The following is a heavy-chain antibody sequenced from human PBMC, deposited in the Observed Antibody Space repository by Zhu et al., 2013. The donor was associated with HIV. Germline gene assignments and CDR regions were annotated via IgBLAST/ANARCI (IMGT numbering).Heavy chain of an antibody. D-gene: IGHD3-3*01. CDR1: GYNFNSYY. Sequence: QVQVVQSGAEVKKPGASVKLSCKASGYNFNSYYVHWVRQVPGQVFEWMGEINPFTGGTTFAEKFRDRLAMTSDTSANIVSVELSRLTVDDTAVYYCTRSTAVTMFGLIIAHYYYALDVWARAQRSPSP. V-gene: IGHV1-46*02. CDR3: TRSTAVTMFGLIIAHYYYALDV. CDR2: INPFTGGT. J-gene: IGHJ6*02.